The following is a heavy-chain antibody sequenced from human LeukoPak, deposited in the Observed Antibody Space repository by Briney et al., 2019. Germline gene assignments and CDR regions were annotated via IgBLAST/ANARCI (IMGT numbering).Heavy chain of an antibody. CDR3: ARADYDTSAYYYTFDY. D-gene: IGHD3-22*01. J-gene: IGHJ4*02. CDR2: IYYRGST. Sequence: SETLSLTCTVSGGFINGYYWSWIRQPPEKGLEWIGYIYYRGSTNYNPSLKSRVTISLDTSKNQFSLNLSSVTAADTAVYYCARADYDTSAYYYTFDYWGQGTLLTVSS. CDR1: GGFINGYY. V-gene: IGHV4-59*01.